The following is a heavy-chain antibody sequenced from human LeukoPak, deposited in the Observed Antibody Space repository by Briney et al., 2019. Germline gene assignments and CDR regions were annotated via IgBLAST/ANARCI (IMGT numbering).Heavy chain of an antibody. V-gene: IGHV3-9*01. CDR1: GFTFDDYA. D-gene: IGHD5-24*01. Sequence: PGRSLRLSCAASGFTFDDYAMHWVRQAPGKGLEWVSGISWNSGSIGYADSVKGRFTISRDNAKNSLYLQMNSLRAEDTALYYCAKGRVEGPFDYWGQGTLVTVSS. CDR3: AKGRVEGPFDY. CDR2: ISWNSGSI. J-gene: IGHJ4*02.